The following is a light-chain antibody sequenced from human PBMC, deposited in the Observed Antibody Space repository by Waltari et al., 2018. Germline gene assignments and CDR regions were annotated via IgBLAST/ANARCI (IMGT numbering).Light chain of an antibody. CDR2: CAS. CDR3: QQYYSTPQT. Sequence: DVVMTQSPDSLAVSLGERASINCKSSQTILYTSNTKSYLAWYQQKPAQPPKLLIYCASTRESGVPARFRRSGSGTDFTLTISSLQAEDPAVYYCQQYYSTPQTFGQGTKVEIK. J-gene: IGKJ1*01. CDR1: QTILYTSNTKSY. V-gene: IGKV4-1*01.